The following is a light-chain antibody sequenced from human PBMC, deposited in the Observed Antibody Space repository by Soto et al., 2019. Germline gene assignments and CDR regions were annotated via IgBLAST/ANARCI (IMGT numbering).Light chain of an antibody. V-gene: IGKV3-20*01. CDR2: GAS. CDR3: QQYTGPPTP. Sequence: EIVLTQSPGTLSLSPVERATLSCRASQSVSSSYLAWYQQKPGQAPRLLIYGASSRATGIPDRFSGSGSGTDFTLTISRLEPEDSAVYFCQQYTGPPTPFGQGTRLEIK. CDR1: QSVSSSY. J-gene: IGKJ5*01.